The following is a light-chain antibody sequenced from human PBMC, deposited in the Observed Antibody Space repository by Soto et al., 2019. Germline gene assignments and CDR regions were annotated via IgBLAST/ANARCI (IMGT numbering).Light chain of an antibody. CDR2: RNN. Sequence: QSVLTQPPSASGTPGQRVTISCSGSSSNIGSNYVYWYQQLPGTAPKLLIYRNNQRPSGVPDRFSGSKSGTSASLAISGLRSEDEADYFCSSYTKSTFYVFGTGTKVTVL. J-gene: IGLJ1*01. CDR1: SSNIGSNY. CDR3: SSYTKSTFYV. V-gene: IGLV1-47*01.